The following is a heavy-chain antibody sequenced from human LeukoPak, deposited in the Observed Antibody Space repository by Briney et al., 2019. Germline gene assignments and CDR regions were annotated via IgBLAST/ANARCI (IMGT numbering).Heavy chain of an antibody. J-gene: IGHJ4*02. CDR1: GFTFSSYS. D-gene: IGHD6-13*01. CDR2: IKQDGSEK. Sequence: PGGSLRLSCAASGFTFSSYSMNWVRQAPGKGLEWVANIKQDGSEKYYVDSVKGRFTISRDNAKNSLYLQMNSLRAEDTAVYYCARGGYSSSWYGDYWGQGTLVTVSS. CDR3: ARGGYSSSWYGDY. V-gene: IGHV3-7*01.